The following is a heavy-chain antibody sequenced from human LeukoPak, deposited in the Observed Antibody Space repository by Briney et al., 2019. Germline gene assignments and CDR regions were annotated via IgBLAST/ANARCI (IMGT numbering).Heavy chain of an antibody. J-gene: IGHJ4*02. Sequence: GGSLRLSCTASGFTFGEYAMSWVRQAPGKGREWVGFIRSKAYGGTTEYAASVKGRFTISRDDSKSIAYLQMNSLKTEDTAVYYCTRVAGGYYGSGSTTWGQGTLVTVSS. V-gene: IGHV3-49*04. D-gene: IGHD3-10*01. CDR2: IRSKAYGGTT. CDR3: TRVAGGYYGSGSTT. CDR1: GFTFGEYA.